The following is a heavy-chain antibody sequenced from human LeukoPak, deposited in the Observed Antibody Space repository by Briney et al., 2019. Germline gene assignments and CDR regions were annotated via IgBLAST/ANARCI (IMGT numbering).Heavy chain of an antibody. CDR3: AKALAYCGGDCYDAFDI. D-gene: IGHD2-21*02. J-gene: IGHJ3*02. CDR1: GFTFSSYG. V-gene: IGHV3-30*02. CDR2: IWYDGSNK. Sequence: GGSLRLSCAASGFTFSSYGMHWVRQAPGKGLEWVAVIWYDGSNKYYADSVKGRFTISRDNSKNTLYLQMNSLRAEDTAVYYCAKALAYCGGDCYDAFDIWGQGTMVTVSS.